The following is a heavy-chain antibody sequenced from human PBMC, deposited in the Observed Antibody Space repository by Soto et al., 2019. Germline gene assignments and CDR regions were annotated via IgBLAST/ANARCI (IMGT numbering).Heavy chain of an antibody. Sequence: PSETLSLTCTVSGGSISSGDYYWSWIRQPPGKGVEWIGYIYYSGSTYYNPSLKSRVTISVDTSKNQFSLKLSSVTAADTAVYYCAREGNYVWGSYRQFDYWGQGTLVTVSS. D-gene: IGHD3-16*02. CDR3: AREGNYVWGSYRQFDY. CDR1: GGSISSGDYY. V-gene: IGHV4-30-4*01. CDR2: IYYSGST. J-gene: IGHJ4*02.